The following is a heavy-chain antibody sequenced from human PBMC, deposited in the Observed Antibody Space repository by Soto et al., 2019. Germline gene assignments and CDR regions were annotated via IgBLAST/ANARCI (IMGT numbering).Heavy chain of an antibody. CDR2: INPNGGST. J-gene: IGHJ6*02. V-gene: IGHV1-46*01. CDR1: KYTFSNYY. Sequence: QAQLVQSGAEVKKPGASVKVSCKASKYTFSNYYIHWVRQAPGQGLERMGIINPNGGSTSNTRQFQGRANTTRDSATSAVYMEVSWRGSKDTAVYYCARLSFLGSYGLELWGQGNTVTVSS. D-gene: IGHD3-3*01. CDR3: ARLSFLGSYGLEL.